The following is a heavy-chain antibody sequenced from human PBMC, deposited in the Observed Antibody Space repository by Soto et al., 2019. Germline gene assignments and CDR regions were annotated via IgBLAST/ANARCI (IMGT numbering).Heavy chain of an antibody. V-gene: IGHV3-23*01. Sequence: SCAASGFTLGRYGMSWVRQAPGKGLEWVSAVSPNGQGIYYADSVRGRFTISRDFSKNTVFLHMDSLRAEDTAVYYCAKDRDYPRDYFHYWGQGTLVTVAS. J-gene: IGHJ4*02. CDR3: AKDRDYPRDYFHY. D-gene: IGHD3-10*01. CDR2: VSPNGQGI. CDR1: GFTLGRYG.